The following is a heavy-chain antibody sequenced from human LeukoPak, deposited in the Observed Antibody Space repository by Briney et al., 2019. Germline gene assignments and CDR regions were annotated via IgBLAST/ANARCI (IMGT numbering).Heavy chain of an antibody. J-gene: IGHJ6*02. CDR1: GFTFSSYA. Sequence: PGGSLRLSCAASGFTFSSYAMHWVRQAPGKGLVWVSFIKSDGSSTTYADSVKGRFTISRDNAKNTLYLQMNSLRAEDTAVYYCTRGSHYGMDVWGQGTSVTVSS. V-gene: IGHV3-74*03. CDR3: TRGSHYGMDV. CDR2: IKSDGSST.